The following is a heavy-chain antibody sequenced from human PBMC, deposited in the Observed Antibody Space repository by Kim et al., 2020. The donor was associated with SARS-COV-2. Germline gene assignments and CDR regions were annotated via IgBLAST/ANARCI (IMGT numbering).Heavy chain of an antibody. CDR1: GFTFNTYG. Sequence: GGSLRLSCSASGFTFNTYGMHLVRQAPGKGLEWVAVIWFDRSDKYYADSVKGRFTISRDNAKDTLYLQMRSLRAEDTAVYYCARGPHYDSWSGYSDYYYGMDVWGQGTTVTVSS. D-gene: IGHD3-3*01. CDR3: ARGPHYDSWSGYSDYYYGMDV. J-gene: IGHJ6*02. V-gene: IGHV3-33*01. CDR2: IWFDRSDK.